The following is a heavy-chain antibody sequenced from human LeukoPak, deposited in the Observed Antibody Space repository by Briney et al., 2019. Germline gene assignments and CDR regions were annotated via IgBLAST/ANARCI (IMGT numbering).Heavy chain of an antibody. CDR1: GGSFSGYY. J-gene: IGHJ5*02. Sequence: SETLSLTCAVYGGSFSGYYWSWIRQPPGKGLEWIGEINHSGSTNYNPSLKSRVTISVDTSKNQFSLKLSSVTAADTAVYYCARASVGSSNNRFDPWGQGTLVTVSS. CDR2: INHSGST. CDR3: ARASVGSSNNRFDP. V-gene: IGHV4-34*01. D-gene: IGHD1-26*01.